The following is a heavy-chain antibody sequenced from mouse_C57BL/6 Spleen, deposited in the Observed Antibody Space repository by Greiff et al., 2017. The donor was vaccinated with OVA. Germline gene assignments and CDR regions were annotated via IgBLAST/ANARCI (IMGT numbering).Heavy chain of an antibody. CDR1: GYAFSSSW. CDR3: ANYGSTPYYYAMDY. Sequence: QVQLQQSGPELVKPGASVKISCKASGYAFSSSWMNWVKQRPGKGLEWIGRIYPGDGDTNYNGKFKGKATLTADKSSSTAYMQLSSLTSEDSAVYFCANYGSTPYYYAMDYWGQGTSVTVSS. J-gene: IGHJ4*01. V-gene: IGHV1-82*01. D-gene: IGHD1-1*01. CDR2: IYPGDGDT.